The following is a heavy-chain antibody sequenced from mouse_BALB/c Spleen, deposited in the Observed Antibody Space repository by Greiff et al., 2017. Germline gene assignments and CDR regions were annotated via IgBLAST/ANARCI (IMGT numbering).Heavy chain of an antibody. CDR3: ARGGNYGNYAMDY. J-gene: IGHJ4*01. V-gene: IGHV1-4*02. CDR2: INPSSGYT. D-gene: IGHD2-1*01. CDR1: GYTFTSYT. Sequence: VQLQQSAAELARPGASVKMSCKASGYTFTSYTMHWVKQRPGQGLEWIGYINPSSGYTEYNQKFKDKTTLTADKSSSTAYMQLSSLTSEDSAVYYCARGGNYGNYAMDYWGQGTSVTVSS.